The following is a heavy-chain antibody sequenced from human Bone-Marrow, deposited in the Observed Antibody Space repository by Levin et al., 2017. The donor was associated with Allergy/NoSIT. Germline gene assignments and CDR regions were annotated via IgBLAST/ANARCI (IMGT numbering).Heavy chain of an antibody. D-gene: IGHD2-2*01. V-gene: IGHV4-30-4*01. J-gene: IGHJ5*02. Sequence: PSETLSLTCTVSGGSISSVLYYWSWIRQSPGKGLEWIGYIHYRGSTSYNPSLKTLLTISLDTSKNQFSLKLNSVTAADTAVYYCASVVPAATRHWFDPWGQGTLVTVSS. CDR1: GGSISSVLYY. CDR3: ASVVPAATRHWFDP. CDR2: IHYRGST.